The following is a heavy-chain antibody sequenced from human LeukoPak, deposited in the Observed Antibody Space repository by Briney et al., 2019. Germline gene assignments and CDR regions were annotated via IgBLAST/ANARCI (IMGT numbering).Heavy chain of an antibody. J-gene: IGHJ4*02. CDR2: IRYDGSNK. CDR1: GFTFSSYG. CDR3: AKDQSYYDFWSGYSDY. V-gene: IGHV3-30*02. D-gene: IGHD3-3*01. Sequence: GGSLRLSCAASGFTFSSYGMHWVRQAPGKGLEWVAFIRYDGSNKYYADSVKGRFTISRDNSKNTLYLQMNSLRAEDTAVYYCAKDQSYYDFWSGYSDYWGQGTLVTVSS.